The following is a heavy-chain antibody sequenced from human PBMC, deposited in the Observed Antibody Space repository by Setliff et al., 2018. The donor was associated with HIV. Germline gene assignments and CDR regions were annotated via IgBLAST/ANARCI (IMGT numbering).Heavy chain of an antibody. CDR1: GGSASNSRYY. Sequence: SETLSLTCTVSGGSASNSRYYWAWIRQPPGKGLEYIGSIHYNEKTYYNPSLKSRVTISIDTSKNQFSLNLTSVTAADSAVYYCAREGDGRINIIRGVESYFYYGMDVWGQGTTVTVSS. CDR3: AREGDGRINIIRGVESYFYYGMDV. V-gene: IGHV4-39*02. D-gene: IGHD3-10*01. CDR2: IHYNEKT. J-gene: IGHJ6*02.